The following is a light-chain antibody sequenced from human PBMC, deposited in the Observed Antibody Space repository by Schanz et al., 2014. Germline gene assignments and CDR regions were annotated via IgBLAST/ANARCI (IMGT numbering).Light chain of an antibody. Sequence: DIPMTQSPSSLSASVGDRVTITCRASQSVGRYLNWYRQKPGKAPNLLLYATSTLQSGVPSRFRGSGSGTDFTLTISSLQPEDFATYYCQQSHDVPFTFGPGTTVDVK. CDR3: QQSHDVPFT. J-gene: IGKJ3*01. CDR1: QSVGRY. CDR2: ATS. V-gene: IGKV1-39*01.